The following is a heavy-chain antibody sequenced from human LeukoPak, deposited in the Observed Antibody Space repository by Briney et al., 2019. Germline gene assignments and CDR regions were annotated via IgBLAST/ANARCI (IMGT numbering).Heavy chain of an antibody. Sequence: GGSLGLSCAASGFTFSSYAMSWVRQAPGKGLERVSDISGSGGSTYYADSVKGRFTISRDNSKNTLYLQVNSLRAEDTAVYYCAKDPAIVVVVAAHFDYWGQGTLVTVSS. CDR2: ISGSGGST. V-gene: IGHV3-23*01. CDR1: GFTFSSYA. D-gene: IGHD2-15*01. CDR3: AKDPAIVVVVAAHFDY. J-gene: IGHJ4*02.